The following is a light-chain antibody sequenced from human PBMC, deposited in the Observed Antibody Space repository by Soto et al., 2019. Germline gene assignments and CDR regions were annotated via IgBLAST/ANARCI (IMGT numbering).Light chain of an antibody. CDR1: SSDVGSYNS. Sequence: QSVLTQPASVSGSPGQSITISCTGTSSDVGSYNSVSWYQQHPGKAPKLMIYGVSNRSSGVSIRFSGSKSGNTASLTISGLQAEDEGDYYCSSYTTSASYVFGTGTKVTVL. V-gene: IGLV2-14*01. J-gene: IGLJ1*01. CDR2: GVS. CDR3: SSYTTSASYV.